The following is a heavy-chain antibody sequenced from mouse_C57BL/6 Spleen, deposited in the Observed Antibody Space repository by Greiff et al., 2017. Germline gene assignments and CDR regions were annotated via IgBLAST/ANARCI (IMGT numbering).Heavy chain of an antibody. CDR1: GYTFTSYC. J-gene: IGHJ2*01. CDR2: IYPSSGST. Sequence: QVQLQQSGPELVKPGASVKLSCKASGYTFTSYCMNWVKQRPGQGLEWIGYIYPSSGSTKYNQKFKGKATLTVDTSSSTAYMQLRSLTSEDSAVYYCARYNIGDDYWGQGTTLTVSS. V-gene: IGHV1-7*01. CDR3: ARYNIGDDY. D-gene: IGHD1-3*01.